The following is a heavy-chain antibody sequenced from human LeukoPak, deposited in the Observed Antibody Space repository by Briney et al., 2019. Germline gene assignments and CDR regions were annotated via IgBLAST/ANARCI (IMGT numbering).Heavy chain of an antibody. D-gene: IGHD2-15*01. CDR3: ARDGVRYCSGGSCYWFDP. J-gene: IGHJ5*02. V-gene: IGHV3-30-3*01. CDR1: GFTFSSYA. Sequence: GRSLRLSCAASGFTFSSYAMHWVRQAPGKGLEWVAVISYDGSNKYYADSVKGRFTISRDNSENTLYLQMNSLRAEDTAVYYCARDGVRYCSGGSCYWFDPWGQGTLVTVSS. CDR2: ISYDGSNK.